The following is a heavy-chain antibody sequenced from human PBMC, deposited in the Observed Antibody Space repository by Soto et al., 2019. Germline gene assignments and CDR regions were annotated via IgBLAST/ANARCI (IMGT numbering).Heavy chain of an antibody. CDR1: GFSLSTSGVG. V-gene: IGHV2-5*02. Sequence: QITLKESGPTLVKPTQTLTLTCTFSGFSLSTSGVGVGWIRQPPGKALEWLALIYWDDDKRYSPSLKSRLTITKDTSKNQVVLTMTNMDPVDTATYYCAQVEGLVIVNWFDPWGQGTLVTVSS. CDR2: IYWDDDK. CDR3: AQVEGLVIVNWFDP. D-gene: IGHD3-9*01. J-gene: IGHJ5*02.